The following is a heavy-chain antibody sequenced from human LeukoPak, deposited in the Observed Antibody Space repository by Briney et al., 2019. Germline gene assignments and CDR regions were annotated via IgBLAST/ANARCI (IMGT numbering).Heavy chain of an antibody. V-gene: IGHV4-30-2*01. CDR3: ARDALAAGAFDI. CDR2: IYHSGST. D-gene: IGHD2-15*01. J-gene: IGHJ3*02. CDR1: GGSISSGGYY. Sequence: SQTLSLTCTVSGGSISSGGYYWSWIRQPPGKGLEWIGYIYHSGSTYYNPSLKSRVTISVDTSKNQFSLKLSSVTAADTAVYYCARDALAAGAFDIWGQGTMVTVSS.